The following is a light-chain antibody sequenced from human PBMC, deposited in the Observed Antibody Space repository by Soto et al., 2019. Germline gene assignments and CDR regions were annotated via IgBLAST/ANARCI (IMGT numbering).Light chain of an antibody. CDR3: QQYGSSPET. V-gene: IGKV3-20*01. J-gene: IGKJ1*01. CDR2: GAS. CDR1: QSVSSSD. Sequence: ELVLTQSAGTLSWSPGERATLSWGASQSVSSSDLAWYQQKPGQAPRLLIYGASSRATGIPDRFSGSVYGTDFTLTISRLEPEDFAVYYCQQYGSSPETFGQGTKVDIK.